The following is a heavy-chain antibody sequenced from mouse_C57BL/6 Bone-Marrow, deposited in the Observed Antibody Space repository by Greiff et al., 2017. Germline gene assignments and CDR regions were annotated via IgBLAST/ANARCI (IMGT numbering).Heavy chain of an antibody. CDR3: ARWGTVVAGRGFDY. V-gene: IGHV1-54*01. J-gene: IGHJ2*01. CDR1: GYAFTNYL. D-gene: IGHD1-1*01. Sequence: QVQLQQSGAELVRPGTSVKVSCKASGYAFTNYLIEWVKQRPGQGLEWIGVINPGSGGTNYNEKFKGKATLTADKSSSTAYMQLSSLTSEDSAVYFCARWGTVVAGRGFDYWGQGTTLTVSS. CDR2: INPGSGGT.